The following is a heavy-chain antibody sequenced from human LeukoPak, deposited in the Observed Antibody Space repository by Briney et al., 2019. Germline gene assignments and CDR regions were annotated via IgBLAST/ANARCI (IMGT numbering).Heavy chain of an antibody. CDR2: IYSGGST. CDR1: GGSISSGDYY. J-gene: IGHJ6*03. V-gene: IGHV3-53*01. Sequence: ETLSLTCTVPGGSISSGDYYWSWIRQPPGKGLEWVSVIYSGGSTYYADSVKGRFTISRDNSKNTLYLQMNSLRAEDTAVYYCAREVRGVAARPAIDYYYYYMDVWGKGTTVTVSS. CDR3: AREVRGVAARPAIDYYYYYMDV. D-gene: IGHD6-6*01.